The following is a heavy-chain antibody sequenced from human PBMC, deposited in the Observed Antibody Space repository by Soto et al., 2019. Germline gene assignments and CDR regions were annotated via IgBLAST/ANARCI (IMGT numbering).Heavy chain of an antibody. J-gene: IGHJ4*02. CDR1: VFTFSTFG. V-gene: IGHV3-23*01. D-gene: IGHD1-1*01. Sequence: GRSLRLSCVASVFTFSTFGMNWLRQAPGKGLEWVSVISDSGGTTFHADSVKGRFTISGDNSKNTLYLQMNSLRPEDTAVYYCAKAARTTTLYNFDFWGQGTLVTVSS. CDR3: AKAARTTTLYNFDF. CDR2: ISDSGGTT.